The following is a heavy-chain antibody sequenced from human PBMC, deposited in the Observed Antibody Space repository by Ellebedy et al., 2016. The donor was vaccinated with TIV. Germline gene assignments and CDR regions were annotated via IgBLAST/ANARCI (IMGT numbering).Heavy chain of an antibody. J-gene: IGHJ4*02. V-gene: IGHV1-2*02. CDR3: ASAVMIHAPNY. D-gene: IGHD3-16*01. CDR2: IDPNSGDT. Sequence: AASVKVSCKASGYTFTDYYMHWVRQAPGQGLEWMGWIDPNSGDTNYAQKFQGRVTITRDTSISTTYMDLSRLRSDDTAVYYCASAVMIHAPNYWGQGTLVTVSS. CDR1: GYTFTDYY.